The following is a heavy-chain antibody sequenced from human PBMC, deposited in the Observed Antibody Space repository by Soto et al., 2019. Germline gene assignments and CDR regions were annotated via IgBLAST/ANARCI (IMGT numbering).Heavy chain of an antibody. CDR1: GFTFSSYG. V-gene: IGHV3-30*18. J-gene: IGHJ4*02. CDR3: AKPVKYSGYDLYYFDY. D-gene: IGHD5-12*01. Sequence: QVQLVESGGGVVQPGRSLRLSCAASGFTFSSYGMHWVRQAPGKGLEWVAVISYDGSNKYYADSVKGRFTISRGNSKNTLYLQMNSLRAEDTAVYYCAKPVKYSGYDLYYFDYWGQGTLVTVSS. CDR2: ISYDGSNK.